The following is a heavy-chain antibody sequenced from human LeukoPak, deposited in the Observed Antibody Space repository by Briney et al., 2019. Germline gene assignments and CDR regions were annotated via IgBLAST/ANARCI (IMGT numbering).Heavy chain of an antibody. CDR2: IT. CDR1: GYSISSGYY. V-gene: IGHV4-38-2*01. D-gene: IGHD6-19*01. CDR3: ARQWRDGDWFDP. J-gene: IGHJ5*02. Sequence: AETLSLTCAVSGYSISSGYYWGWIRQPPGKGLEWIGSITYYNPSLKSRVTISVDTSKNQFSLKLSSVTAADTAVYYYARQWRDGDWFDPWGQGTLVTVSS.